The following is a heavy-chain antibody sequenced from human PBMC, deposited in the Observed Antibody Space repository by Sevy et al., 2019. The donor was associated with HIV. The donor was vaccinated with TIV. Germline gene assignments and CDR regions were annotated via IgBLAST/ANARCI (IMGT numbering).Heavy chain of an antibody. D-gene: IGHD1-26*01. CDR1: GYTFTSYH. J-gene: IGHJ4*02. V-gene: IGHV1-18*01. Sequence: ASVKVSCTASGYTFTSYHISWVRQAPGQGLEWMGWISAYNGNTNYAQNFQGRVTMTTDTSTSTAYMELRSLRSDDTAVYYCARVIVGVILSEGYYFDHWGQGTLVTVSS. CDR2: ISAYNGNT. CDR3: ARVIVGVILSEGYYFDH.